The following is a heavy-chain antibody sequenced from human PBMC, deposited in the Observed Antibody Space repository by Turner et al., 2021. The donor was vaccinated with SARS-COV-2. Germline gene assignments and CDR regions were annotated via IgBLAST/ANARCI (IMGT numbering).Heavy chain of an antibody. D-gene: IGHD4-17*01. J-gene: IGHJ4*02. Sequence: LSCAASGFTFITYGMHWVRQAPGKGLEWVAVIWYDGSDKYYADSVKGRFTISRDNYKNTLYLQMNNLRAEDTALYYCSRSTVTTPPDYWGQGTLVTVSS. CDR3: SRSTVTTPPDY. CDR1: GFTFITYG. CDR2: IWYDGSDK. V-gene: IGHV3-33*01.